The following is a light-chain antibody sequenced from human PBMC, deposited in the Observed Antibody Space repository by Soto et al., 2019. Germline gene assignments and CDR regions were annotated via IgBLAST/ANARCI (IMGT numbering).Light chain of an antibody. Sequence: QSVLTQPPSVSGAPGQRVTISCTGNNSNLGAGYDVHWYQQLPGAAPKLVIFGNRNRPSGVPERFSGSKSGTSASLAITGLQAEDEADYYCCSFGGKNIYVFGTGTKLTVL. CDR1: NSNLGAGYD. V-gene: IGLV1-40*01. CDR3: CSFGGKNIYV. CDR2: GNR. J-gene: IGLJ1*01.